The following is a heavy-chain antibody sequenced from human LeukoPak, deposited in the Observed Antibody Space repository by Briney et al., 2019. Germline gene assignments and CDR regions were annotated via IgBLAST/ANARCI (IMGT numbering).Heavy chain of an antibody. J-gene: IGHJ6*03. CDR2: IYSGGST. CDR1: GFTVSSSY. V-gene: IGHV3-66*02. CDR3: AREEYSSSVGHYYYMDV. D-gene: IGHD6-6*01. Sequence: GGSLRLSCAASGFTVSSSYMSWVRQAPGKGLEWVSVIYSGGSTYSADSVKGRFTISRDNSKNTLYLQMNSLRAEDTAVYYCAREEYSSSVGHYYYMDVWGKGTTVTVSS.